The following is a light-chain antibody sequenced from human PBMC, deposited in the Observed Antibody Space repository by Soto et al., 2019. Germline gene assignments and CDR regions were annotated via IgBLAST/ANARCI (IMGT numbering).Light chain of an antibody. V-gene: IGLV2-14*01. CDR2: DVS. Sequence: QSALTQPASVSGSPGQSITISCTGTSSDVGGYNYVSWYQQHPGKAPKLMIYDVSNRPSGVSNRFSGSKSGNTASLTISGLQAEEEAAYYCSSYTSSSTLLYVFGTGTKLTVL. CDR3: SSYTSSSTLLYV. CDR1: SSDVGGYNY. J-gene: IGLJ1*01.